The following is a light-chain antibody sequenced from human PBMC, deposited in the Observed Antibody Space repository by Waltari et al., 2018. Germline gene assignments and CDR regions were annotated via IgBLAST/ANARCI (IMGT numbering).Light chain of an antibody. J-gene: IGKJ3*01. CDR1: QSVSSN. Sequence: ELMMTQSPATLSVSPGERATLSCRASQSVSSNLAWHQQKPGQAPRLLIYGASSRATGIPARFSGSGSGTEFTLTISSLQSEDFAVYYCQQYSSWPPTFGPGTKVDIK. CDR2: GAS. CDR3: QQYSSWPPT. V-gene: IGKV3-15*01.